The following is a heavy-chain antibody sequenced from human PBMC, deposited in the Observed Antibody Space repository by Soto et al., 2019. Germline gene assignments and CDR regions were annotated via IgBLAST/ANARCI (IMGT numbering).Heavy chain of an antibody. CDR2: ISHDGVTK. V-gene: IGHV3-30-3*01. D-gene: IGHD3-16*01. Sequence: PGESLKISCAASGSSFRKYLMHGVRQPPDKGLEWVAVISHDGVTKNSADSVKGRFSISRDNSRNTLYLEMNSLRTEDTAMYYCVRGVYSSTWESYDPWGQGTLVTVSS. CDR1: GSSFRKYL. J-gene: IGHJ5*02. CDR3: VRGVYSSTWESYDP.